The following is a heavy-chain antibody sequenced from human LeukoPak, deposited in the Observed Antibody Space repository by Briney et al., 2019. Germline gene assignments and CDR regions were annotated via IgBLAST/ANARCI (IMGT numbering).Heavy chain of an antibody. Sequence: GASVKVSCKVSGYTLTELSMHWVRQAPGKGLEWMGGFDPEDGGTIYAQKFQGRVTMTEDTSTDTAYMELSSLRSEDTAVYYCATDRSMNYYYGMDVWGQGTTVTVSS. CDR1: GYTLTELS. CDR3: ATDRSMNYYYGMDV. J-gene: IGHJ6*02. D-gene: IGHD6-6*01. V-gene: IGHV1-24*01. CDR2: FDPEDGGT.